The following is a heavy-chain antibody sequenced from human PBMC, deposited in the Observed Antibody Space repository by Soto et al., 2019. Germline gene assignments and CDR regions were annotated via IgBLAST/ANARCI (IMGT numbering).Heavy chain of an antibody. CDR3: AKDGTAALGALNY. CDR1: GFTFSSYA. CDR2: ISGSGGST. J-gene: IGHJ4*02. D-gene: IGHD1-7*01. Sequence: EVQLLESGGGLVQPGGSLRLPCAASGFTFSSYAMSWVRQAPGKGLEWVSAISGSGGSTYYADSVKGRFTISRDNSKNTLYLQMNSLRAEDTAVYYCAKDGTAALGALNYWGQGTLVTVSS. V-gene: IGHV3-23*01.